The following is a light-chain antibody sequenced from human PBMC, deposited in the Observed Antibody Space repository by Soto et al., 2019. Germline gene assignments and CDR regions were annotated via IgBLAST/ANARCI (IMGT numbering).Light chain of an antibody. J-gene: IGKJ1*01. V-gene: IGKV1-5*01. CDR3: QQYNSYPWT. CDR1: QSISSW. CDR2: DAS. Sequence: IHMTQSPSTLSSSVLDRVTITFRASQSISSWLAWYQQKPGKAPKLLIYDASSLESGVPSRFSGSGSGTEFTLTISSLQPDDFATYYCQQYNSYPWTFGQGTKVDNK.